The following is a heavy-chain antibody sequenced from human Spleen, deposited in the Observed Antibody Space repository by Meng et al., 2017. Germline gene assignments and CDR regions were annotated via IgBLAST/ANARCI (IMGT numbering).Heavy chain of an antibody. V-gene: IGHV1-3*01. J-gene: IGHJ5*02. D-gene: IGHD6-19*01. CDR1: AYSFTDYF. CDR2: ITPGSGNT. Sequence: QVQLVQSGAEVKKPGASVKVSCKASAYSFTDYFVHWVRQAPGQGLEWMGWITPGSGNTKYSQKFQGRLTITTDTSASTAYMELSTLRSEDTAVYYCARDFTSGSSGDPWGQGTLVTVSS. CDR3: ARDFTSGSSGDP.